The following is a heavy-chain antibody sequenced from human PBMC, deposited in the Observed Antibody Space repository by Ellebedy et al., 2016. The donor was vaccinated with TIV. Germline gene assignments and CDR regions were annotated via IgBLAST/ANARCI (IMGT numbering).Heavy chain of an antibody. CDR2: IYYSGST. D-gene: IGHD2-8*01. J-gene: IGHJ5*02. Sequence: MPSETLSLTCTVSGGSISNVNYYWGWIRQPPGRGLEWIGCIYYSGSTYYNPSLKSRVTIAIDTSKNQFSLKLSSVTAADTAVYYCARPGGGDCTPNNCQKRWFDPWGQGTLVTVSS. CDR3: ARPGGGDCTPNNCQKRWFDP. V-gene: IGHV4-39*01. CDR1: GGSISNVNYY.